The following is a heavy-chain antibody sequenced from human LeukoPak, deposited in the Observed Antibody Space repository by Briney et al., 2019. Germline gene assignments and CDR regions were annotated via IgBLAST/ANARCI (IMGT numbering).Heavy chain of an antibody. V-gene: IGHV4-4*02. J-gene: IGHJ6*02. CDR2: IYHSGST. CDR1: GGSISSSNW. CDR3: ARGFKSASYYYYGMDV. Sequence: SGTLSLTCAVSGGSISSSNWWSWVRQPPGKGLEWIGEIYHSGSTNYNPSLKSRVTISVDKSKNQFSLKLSSVTAADTAVYYCARGFKSASYYYYGMDVWGQGTTVTVSS.